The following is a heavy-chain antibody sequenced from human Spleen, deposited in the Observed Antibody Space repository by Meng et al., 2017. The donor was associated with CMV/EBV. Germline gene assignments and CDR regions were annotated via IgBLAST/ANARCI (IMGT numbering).Heavy chain of an antibody. V-gene: IGHV3-11*01. CDR1: EFTFSDYY. J-gene: IGHJ4*02. Sequence: GESLKISCAVSEFTFSDYYMSWIRQAPGKGLEWVSYISSTGSTIYYADSVKGRFTISRDNAKNSLYLQMNSLRAEDTAVYYCAREWLSKSYFDYWGQGTLVTVSS. D-gene: IGHD3-22*01. CDR3: AREWLSKSYFDY. CDR2: ISSTGSTI.